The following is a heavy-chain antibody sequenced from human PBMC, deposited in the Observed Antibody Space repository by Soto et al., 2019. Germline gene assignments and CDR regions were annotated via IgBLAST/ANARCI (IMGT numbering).Heavy chain of an antibody. Sequence: GGSLRLSCATSGFTFSNYGIHWVRQAPGKGLEWVAVIWFDGSKEYYADSVKGRFTISRDSSRSTVYLQMNSLRAEDTAVYYCARDNDGNSHYSQLDYWGQGTLVTVSS. J-gene: IGHJ4*02. CDR3: ARDNDGNSHYSQLDY. CDR1: GFTFSNYG. D-gene: IGHD3-22*01. CDR2: IWFDGSKE. V-gene: IGHV3-33*01.